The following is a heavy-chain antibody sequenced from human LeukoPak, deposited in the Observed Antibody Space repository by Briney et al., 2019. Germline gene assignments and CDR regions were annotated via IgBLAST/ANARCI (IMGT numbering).Heavy chain of an antibody. CDR3: ARDGLAAARDY. J-gene: IGHJ4*02. V-gene: IGHV3-74*01. Sequence: PGGSLRLSCAASGFTFSRYWMHWVRQAPGKGLVWVSRINTDESGTSYADSVKGRFTISRDNAKNTLYLQMNSLRAEDTAVYYCARDGLAAARDYWGQGTLVTVSS. D-gene: IGHD6-13*01. CDR1: GFTFSRYW. CDR2: INTDESGT.